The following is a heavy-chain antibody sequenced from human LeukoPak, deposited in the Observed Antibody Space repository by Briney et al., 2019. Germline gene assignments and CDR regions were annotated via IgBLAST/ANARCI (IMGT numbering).Heavy chain of an antibody. CDR3: ARGGQSGLGY. V-gene: IGHV3-74*01. CDR1: GFTFSSYD. D-gene: IGHD3-10*01. CDR2: INSDESIT. J-gene: IGHJ4*02. Sequence: GGSLRLSCAASGFTFSSYDMNWVRQPPGKGLVWVSHINSDESITNYADSVKGRFTISRDNAKNTLYLQMNSLRDDDTAVYYCARGGQSGLGYWGQGTLVTVSS.